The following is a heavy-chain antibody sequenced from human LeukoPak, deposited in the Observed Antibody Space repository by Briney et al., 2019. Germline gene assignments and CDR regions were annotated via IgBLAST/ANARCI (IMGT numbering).Heavy chain of an antibody. D-gene: IGHD3-10*01. CDR2: IYYSGST. V-gene: IGHV4-59*08. CDR1: GGSISSYY. CDR3: ARHLPSYGSGSPLDS. Sequence: KPSETLSLTCTVSGGSISSYYWSWIRQPPGKGLEWIGYIYYSGSTNYNPSLKSRVTISVDTFKNQFSLKLSSVTAADTAVYYCARHLPSYGSGSPLDSWGQGTLVTVSS. J-gene: IGHJ4*02.